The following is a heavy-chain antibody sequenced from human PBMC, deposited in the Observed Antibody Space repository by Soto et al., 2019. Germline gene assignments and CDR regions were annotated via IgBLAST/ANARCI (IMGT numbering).Heavy chain of an antibody. V-gene: IGHV3-30*18. D-gene: IGHD1-7*01. Sequence: QVQLVESGGGVVQPGRSLRLSCAASGFTFSSYGMNWVRQAPGKGLEWVSVTSYDGSNKYYGDSVKGRFTISRDNSKNTLYLKIKSLRVEDTAVYYCAKAGCELRLVDAFDIWGQGTMVTVSS. CDR1: GFTFSSYG. J-gene: IGHJ3*02. CDR2: TSYDGSNK. CDR3: AKAGCELRLVDAFDI.